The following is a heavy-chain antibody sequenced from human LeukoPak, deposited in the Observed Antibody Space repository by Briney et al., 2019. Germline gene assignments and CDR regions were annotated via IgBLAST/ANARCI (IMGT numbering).Heavy chain of an antibody. CDR2: IYPGDSDI. CDR3: ARQSWYSSSWYRGHDAFDI. J-gene: IGHJ3*02. CDR1: VYSFTSYW. D-gene: IGHD6-13*01. Sequence: GESLKISCKASVYSFTSYWIGWVRQMPGKGLEWMGIIYPGDSDIRYSPSFQGQVTISADKSISTAYLQWSSLKASDTAMYYCARQSWYSSSWYRGHDAFDIWGQGTMVTVSS. V-gene: IGHV5-51*01.